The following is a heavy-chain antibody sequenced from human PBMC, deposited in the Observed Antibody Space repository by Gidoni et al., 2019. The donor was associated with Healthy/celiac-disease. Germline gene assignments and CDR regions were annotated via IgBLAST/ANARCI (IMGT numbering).Heavy chain of an antibody. D-gene: IGHD3-22*01. Sequence: QVQLVQSGAEVKKPGASVKVSCKASGYTFTSYYMHWVRQAPGQGLEWMGIINPRGGSTSYAQKFQGRVTMTRDTSTSTVYMELSSLRSEDTAVYYCARVLYDSSGYRDAFDIWGQGTMVTVSS. V-gene: IGHV1-46*01. CDR3: ARVLYDSSGYRDAFDI. CDR2: INPRGGST. CDR1: GYTFTSYY. J-gene: IGHJ3*02.